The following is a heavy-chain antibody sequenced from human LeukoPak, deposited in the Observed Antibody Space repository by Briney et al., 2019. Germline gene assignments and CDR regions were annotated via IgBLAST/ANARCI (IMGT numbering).Heavy chain of an antibody. CDR2: IHYTGAT. V-gene: IGHV4-34*01. CDR3: ARGNILSGYCFDF. CDR1: GGSITGYY. J-gene: IGHJ4*02. Sequence: PSETLSLNCAVYGGSITGYYWSWIRQPPGKGLEWVGEIHYTGATSYNPSLKSRATISIDTSMNQVPLKLSSVTAADTAVYYCARGNILSGYCFDFWGQGALVTVSS. D-gene: IGHD3-9*01.